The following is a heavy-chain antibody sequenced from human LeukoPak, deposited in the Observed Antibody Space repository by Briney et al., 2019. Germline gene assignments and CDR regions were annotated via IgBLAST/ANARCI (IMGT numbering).Heavy chain of an antibody. D-gene: IGHD6-13*01. Sequence: KPGGSLRLSCAASGFTFSSYSMNWVRQAPGKGLEWVSSISSSSSYIYYADSVKGRFTISRDNAKNSLYLQMNSLRAEDTAVYYCARDLGSSSWGISDYYYYMDVWGKGTTVTVSS. J-gene: IGHJ6*03. CDR1: GFTFSSYS. CDR2: ISSSSSYI. V-gene: IGHV3-21*01. CDR3: ARDLGSSSWGISDYYYYMDV.